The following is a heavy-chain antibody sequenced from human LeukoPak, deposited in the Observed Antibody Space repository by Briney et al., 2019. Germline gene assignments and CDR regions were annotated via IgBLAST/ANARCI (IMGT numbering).Heavy chain of an antibody. V-gene: IGHV1-46*01. CDR2: INPSSGST. D-gene: IGHD1-26*01. CDR1: GYTVTRYY. J-gene: IGHJ5*02. CDR3: ARDGSSQHTELHNWVGL. Sequence: ASVKVSCRASGYTVTRYYMHWVRQAPGQGLEWMGIINPSSGSTAYAQKFQGRVTMTRDTSTSTVYMELSSLTSEDTAVYYCARDGSSQHTELHNWVGLWGPGTLVTVSS.